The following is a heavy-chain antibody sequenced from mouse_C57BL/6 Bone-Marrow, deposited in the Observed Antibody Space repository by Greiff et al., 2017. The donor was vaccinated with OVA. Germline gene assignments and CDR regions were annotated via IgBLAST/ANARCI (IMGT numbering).Heavy chain of an antibody. V-gene: IGHV1-69*01. J-gene: IGHJ2*01. Sequence: VKLQQPGAELVMPGASVKLSCKASGYIFTSYWMHWVKQRPGQGLEWIGEIDPSDSYTNYNQKFKGKSTLTVDKSSSTAYMQLSSLTSEDSAVYYCARLGYWGQGTTLTVSS. CDR1: GYIFTSYW. CDR3: ARLGY. CDR2: IDPSDSYT.